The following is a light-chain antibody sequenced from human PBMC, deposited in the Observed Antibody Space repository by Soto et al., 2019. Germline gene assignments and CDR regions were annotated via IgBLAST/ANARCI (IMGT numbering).Light chain of an antibody. CDR1: QSVTTS. V-gene: IGKV3-11*01. J-gene: IGKJ1*01. Sequence: EIVLTQSPATLSLSPGERATLSCRASQSVTTSLAWYQQKPGQAPRLLIFDASNRATGVPARFSGGGSGTDFTLTISSLEPEDFAVYYCQQRSNWPRTFGQGTKVDIK. CDR3: QQRSNWPRT. CDR2: DAS.